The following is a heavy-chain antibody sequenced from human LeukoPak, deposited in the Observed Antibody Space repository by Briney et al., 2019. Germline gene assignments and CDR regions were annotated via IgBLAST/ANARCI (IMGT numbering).Heavy chain of an antibody. V-gene: IGHV4-34*01. J-gene: IGHJ3*02. CDR1: GGSFSGYY. CDR2: INHSGSA. Sequence: SETLSLTCAVYGGSFSGYYWSWIRQPPGKGLEWIGEINHSGSANYNPSLKSRVTISVDTSKNQFSLKLSSVTAADTAVYYCARHFNYYGSGQNAFDIWGQGTMVTVSS. CDR3: ARHFNYYGSGQNAFDI. D-gene: IGHD3-10*01.